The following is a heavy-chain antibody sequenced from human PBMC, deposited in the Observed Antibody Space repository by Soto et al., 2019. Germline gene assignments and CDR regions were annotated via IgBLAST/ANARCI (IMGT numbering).Heavy chain of an antibody. CDR1: GGSISNYY. CDR3: AREVAAGYWFDP. CDR2: IYYSGST. Sequence: PSETLSLTCTVSGGSISNYYWSWIRQPPGKGLEWIGYIYYSGSTNYNPSLKSRVTISVDTSKNQFSLKLTSVTAAATAVYYCAREVAAGYWFDPWGQGTRVTVSS. V-gene: IGHV4-59*01. D-gene: IGHD6-25*01. J-gene: IGHJ5*02.